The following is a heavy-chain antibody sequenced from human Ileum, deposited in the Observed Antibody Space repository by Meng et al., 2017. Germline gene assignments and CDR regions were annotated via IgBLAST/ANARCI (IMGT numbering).Heavy chain of an antibody. Sequence: VQLQDAGEGRLKPSETLSLTCAVYGGSFSGYYWSWIRQPPGKGLEWIGEINHSGSTNYNPSLKSRVTISVDTSKNQFSLKLSSVTAADTAVYYCSRTSYYDNSGYYPGWGQGTLVTVSS. CDR1: GGSFSGYY. J-gene: IGHJ4*02. CDR3: SRTSYYDNSGYYPG. CDR2: INHSGST. D-gene: IGHD3-22*01. V-gene: IGHV4-34*01.